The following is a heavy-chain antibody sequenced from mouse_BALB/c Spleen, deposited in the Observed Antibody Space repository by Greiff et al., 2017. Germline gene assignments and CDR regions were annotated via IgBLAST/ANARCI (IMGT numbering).Heavy chain of an antibody. CDR2: ISSGGSYT. D-gene: IGHD2-4*01. CDR3: ARDDDYDGFAY. J-gene: IGHJ3*01. CDR1: GFTFSSYA. Sequence: EVQLMESGGGLVKPGGSLKLSCAASGFTFSSYAMSWVRQSPEKRLEWVAEISSGGSYTYYPDTVTGRFTISRDNAKNTLYLEMSSLRSEDTAMYYCARDDDYDGFAYWGQGTLVTVSA. V-gene: IGHV5-9-4*01.